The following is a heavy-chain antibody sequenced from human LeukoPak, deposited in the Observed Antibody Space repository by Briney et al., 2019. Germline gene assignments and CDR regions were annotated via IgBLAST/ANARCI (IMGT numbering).Heavy chain of an antibody. V-gene: IGHV1-18*04. CDR2: ISAYNGNT. CDR3: ARDSGVLLWFGELFPSGY. D-gene: IGHD3-10*01. J-gene: IGHJ4*02. CDR1: GYTFTIYG. Sequence: ASVTVSFTASGYTFTIYGISWERQAQGQGQEWMGWISAYNGNTNYSQKLQGRVTITTDTSTSTAYMELRSLSSDVTAVCYCARDSGVLLWFGELFPSGYWGQGTLVTVSS.